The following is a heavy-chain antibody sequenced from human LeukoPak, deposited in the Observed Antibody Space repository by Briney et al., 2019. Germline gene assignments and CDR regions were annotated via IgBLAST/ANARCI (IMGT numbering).Heavy chain of an antibody. Sequence: KSGGSLRLSCAASGFTFSSYSMNWVRQAPGKGLGWVSSISSSSSYIYYADSVKGRFTISRDNAKNSLYLQMNSLRAEDTAVYYCARDLAAAGTEWFDPWGQGTLVTVSS. V-gene: IGHV3-21*01. CDR1: GFTFSSYS. J-gene: IGHJ5*02. D-gene: IGHD6-13*01. CDR3: ARDLAAAGTEWFDP. CDR2: ISSSSSYI.